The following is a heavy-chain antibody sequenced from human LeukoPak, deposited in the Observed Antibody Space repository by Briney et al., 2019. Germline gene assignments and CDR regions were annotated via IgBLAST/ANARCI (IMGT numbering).Heavy chain of an antibody. D-gene: IGHD3-10*01. J-gene: IGHJ5*02. V-gene: IGHV4-59*01. CDR3: ARELGGVGRARLNWFDP. CDR2: IYYSGST. Sequence: SETLSLTCTVSGGSISSYYWSWIRQPPGKGLEWIGYIYYSGSTNYNPSLKSRVTISVDTSKNQFSLKLGSVTAADTAVYYCARELGGVGRARLNWFDPWGQGTLVTVSS. CDR1: GGSISSYY.